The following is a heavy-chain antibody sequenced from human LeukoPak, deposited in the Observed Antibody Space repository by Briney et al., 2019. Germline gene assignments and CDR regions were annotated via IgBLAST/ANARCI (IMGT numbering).Heavy chain of an antibody. V-gene: IGHV4-59*01. CDR3: ARGSDYYDSSGPQEDYFDY. J-gene: IGHJ4*02. CDR2: IYYSGST. CDR1: GGSISSYY. D-gene: IGHD3-22*01. Sequence: KPSETLSLPCTVSGGSISSYYWSWIRQPPGKGLEWIGYIYYSGSTNYNPSLKSRVTISVDTSKNQFSLKLSSVTAADTAVYYCARGSDYYDSSGPQEDYFDYWGQGTLVTVSS.